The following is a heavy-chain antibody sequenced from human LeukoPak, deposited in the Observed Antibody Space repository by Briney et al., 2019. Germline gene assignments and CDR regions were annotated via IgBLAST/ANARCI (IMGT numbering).Heavy chain of an antibody. CDR3: AETWLPRTAFDI. CDR1: GYDFSSYW. CDR2: IYPGDSET. J-gene: IGHJ3*02. Sequence: GESLKISCKASGYDFSSYWIGWVRQMPGKGLEWLGTIYPGDSETRYGPSFQGQVTISVDKNITTVYLQWNSLKASDTALYFCAETWLPRTAFDIWGQGTFVVVSS. V-gene: IGHV5-51*01. D-gene: IGHD5-12*01.